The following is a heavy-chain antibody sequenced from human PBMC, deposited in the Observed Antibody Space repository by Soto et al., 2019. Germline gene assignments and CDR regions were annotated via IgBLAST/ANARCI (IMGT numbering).Heavy chain of an antibody. CDR1: GGSISSYY. CDR2: IYYSGST. D-gene: IGHD1-7*01. CDR3: ARVGGNWNYDD. J-gene: IGHJ4*02. Sequence: SETLSLTCTVSGGSISSYYWSWIRQPPGKGLEWIGYIYYSGSTNYNPSLKSRVTISVDTSKNQFSLKLSSVTAADTAVYYCARVGGNWNYDDWGQGTLVTVSS. V-gene: IGHV4-59*01.